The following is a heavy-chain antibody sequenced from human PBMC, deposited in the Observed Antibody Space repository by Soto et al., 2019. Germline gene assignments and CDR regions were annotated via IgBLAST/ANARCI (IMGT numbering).Heavy chain of an antibody. J-gene: IGHJ5*02. V-gene: IGHV4-34*01. D-gene: IGHD3-3*01. CDR1: GGSFSSYY. Sequence: QVQLQQWGAGLLKPSETLSLTCAVYGGSFSSYYWSWIRQPPGKGLEWIGVINHSGSTNYDPSLKRRVTVSIDTSKNQFSLTWSSVTAADTAVYYCARGEPRFMEWLLLSEYFDPWGQGTLVTVSS. CDR2: INHSGST. CDR3: ARGEPRFMEWLLLSEYFDP.